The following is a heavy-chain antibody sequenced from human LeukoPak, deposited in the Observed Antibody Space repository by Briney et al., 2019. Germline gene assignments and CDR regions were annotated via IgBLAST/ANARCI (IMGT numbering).Heavy chain of an antibody. Sequence: KAGGSPRLSCAASGFTFSSYGMHWVRQAPGKGLEWVAVISYDGSNKYYADSVKGRFTISRDNSKNTLYLQMNSLRAEDTAVYYCAKEGPYYDSSGYDYWGQGTLVTVSS. D-gene: IGHD3-22*01. CDR1: GFTFSSYG. J-gene: IGHJ4*02. CDR2: ISYDGSNK. V-gene: IGHV3-30*18. CDR3: AKEGPYYDSSGYDY.